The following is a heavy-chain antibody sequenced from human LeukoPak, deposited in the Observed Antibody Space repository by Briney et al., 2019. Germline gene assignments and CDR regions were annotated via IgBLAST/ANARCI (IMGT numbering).Heavy chain of an antibody. Sequence: ESLKISWKGSGYSFTSYLNGWVRQIPRKRLGLMGIIYPGDSDTRYRPYVQGQATISADKSISTAYLQWSRLKASDTAMYYCASSRAVAGTPLDYWGQGTLVTVSS. V-gene: IGHV5-51*01. CDR2: IYPGDSDT. J-gene: IGHJ4*02. CDR1: GYSFTSYL. D-gene: IGHD6-19*01. CDR3: ASSRAVAGTPLDY.